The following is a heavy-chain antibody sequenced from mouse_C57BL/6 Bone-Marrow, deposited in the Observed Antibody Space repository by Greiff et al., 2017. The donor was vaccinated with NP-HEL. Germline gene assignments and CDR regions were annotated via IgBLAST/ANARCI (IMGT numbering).Heavy chain of an antibody. Sequence: QAQLQQPGAELVKPGASVKMSCKASGYTFTSYWITWVKQRPGQGLEWIGDIYPGSGSTNYNEKFKSKATLTVDTSSSTAYMQLSSLTSEDSAVYYCASYGYDLYYYAMDYWGQGTSVTVSS. D-gene: IGHD2-2*01. V-gene: IGHV1-55*01. CDR2: IYPGSGST. CDR1: GYTFTSYW. J-gene: IGHJ4*01. CDR3: ASYGYDLYYYAMDY.